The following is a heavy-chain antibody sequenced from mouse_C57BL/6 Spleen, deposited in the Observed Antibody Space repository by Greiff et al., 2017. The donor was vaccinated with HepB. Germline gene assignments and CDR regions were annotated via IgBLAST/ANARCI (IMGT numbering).Heavy chain of an antibody. J-gene: IGHJ2*01. CDR3: ARNYGSSYNFCY. CDR2: IYPGDGDT. CDR1: GYAFSSSW. V-gene: IGHV1-82*01. D-gene: IGHD1-1*01. Sequence: VKLQESGPELVKPGASVKISCKASGYAFSSSWMNWVKQRPGKGLEWIGRIYPGDGDTNYNGKFKGKATLTADKSSSTAYMQLSSLTSEDSAVYFCARNYGSSYNFCYWGQGTTLTVSS.